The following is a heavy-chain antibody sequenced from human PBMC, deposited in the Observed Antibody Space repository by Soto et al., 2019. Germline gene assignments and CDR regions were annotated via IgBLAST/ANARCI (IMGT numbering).Heavy chain of an antibody. CDR2: INHSGST. D-gene: IGHD3-3*01. Sequence: SETLSLTCAVYGGSFSGYYWSWIRQPPGKGLEWIGEINHSGSTNYNPSLKSRVTISVDTSKNQFSLKLSSVTAADTAVYYCARIPYYDFWSGSFMDVWGQGTTVTVSS. CDR1: GGSFSGYY. V-gene: IGHV4-34*01. J-gene: IGHJ6*02. CDR3: ARIPYYDFWSGSFMDV.